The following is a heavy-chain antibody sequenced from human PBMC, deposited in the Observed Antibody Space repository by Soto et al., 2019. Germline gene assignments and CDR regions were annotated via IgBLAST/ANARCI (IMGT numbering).Heavy chain of an antibody. CDR1: GGSVSSSSYY. Sequence: PSETLSLTCTVSGGSVSSSSYYWGWIRQPPGKGLEWIGSIYYSGSTYYNPSLKSRVTISVDTSKNQFSLKLSSVTAADTAVYYCYTFGGVINMDVWGQGTKVTVSS. CDR2: IYYSGST. CDR3: YTFGGVINMDV. V-gene: IGHV4-39*01. J-gene: IGHJ6*02. D-gene: IGHD3-16*02.